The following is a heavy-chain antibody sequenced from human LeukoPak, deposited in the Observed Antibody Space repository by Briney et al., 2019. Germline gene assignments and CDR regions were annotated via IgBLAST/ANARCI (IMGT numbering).Heavy chain of an antibody. D-gene: IGHD6-13*01. V-gene: IGHV4-39*01. J-gene: IGHJ4*02. CDR3: ATQLLSPYSSSWYHDY. CDR1: GGSISSGNYY. CDR2: IYYSGST. Sequence: SETLSLTCTVSGGSISSGNYYWRWIRQPPGKGLEWIGSIYYSGSTYYSPSLKSRLTISVDTSKNQFSLKLSSVTAADTAVFYGATQLLSPYSSSWYHDYWGLGTLVTVSS.